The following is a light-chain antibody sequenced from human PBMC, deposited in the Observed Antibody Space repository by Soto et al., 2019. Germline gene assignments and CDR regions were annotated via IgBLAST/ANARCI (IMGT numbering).Light chain of an antibody. J-gene: IGKJ5*01. CDR2: ASS. V-gene: IGKV1-39*01. CDR3: QQSYSSSPIT. CDR1: ETISTF. Sequence: DIQLTQSPSSLSASVGDRVTMTCRASETISTFLNWYQHKPGKAPKLLISASSRLQSGVPSRFSGSGSGTDFTLTIDSLRPEDFASYYCQQSYSSSPITFGPGTRLENK.